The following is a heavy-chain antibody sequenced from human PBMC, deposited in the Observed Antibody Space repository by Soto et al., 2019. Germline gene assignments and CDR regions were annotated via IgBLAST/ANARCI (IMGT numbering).Heavy chain of an antibody. V-gene: IGHV4-61*01. CDR3: TRGPPRVQWFDP. CDR1: GGAVSSGTYY. J-gene: IGHJ5*02. CDR2: IYFTGST. Sequence: PSETLFLICTVSGGAVSSGTYYWSWIRQPPGKGLEWIGHIYFTGSTNYNPSLKSRVTMSLDTSRNQFSLKLSSVTAADTAVYYCTRGPPRVQWFDPWGLGTLVTVSS.